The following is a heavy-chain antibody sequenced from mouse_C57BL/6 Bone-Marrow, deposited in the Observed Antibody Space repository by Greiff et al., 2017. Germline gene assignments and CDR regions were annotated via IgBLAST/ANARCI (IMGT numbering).Heavy chain of an antibody. J-gene: IGHJ1*03. CDR2: IDPSDSYT. CDR1: GYTFTSYW. CDR3: AGEDDGYHWYVDV. V-gene: IGHV1-69*01. Sequence: VQLQQPGAELVMPGASVKLSCKASGYTFTSYWMPWVKQRPGQGLEWIGEIDPSDSYTNYNQKFKGKSTLTVDKSSSTAYMQLSSLTSEDSAVYYCAGEDDGYHWYVDVWGTGTTVTVSS. D-gene: IGHD2-3*01.